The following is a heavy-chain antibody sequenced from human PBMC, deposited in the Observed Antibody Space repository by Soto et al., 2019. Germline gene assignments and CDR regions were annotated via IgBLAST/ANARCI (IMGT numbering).Heavy chain of an antibody. D-gene: IGHD6-19*01. V-gene: IGHV3-30*18. CDR2: ISYDGSNK. J-gene: IGHJ6*02. CDR3: VKDGSSGWPYFYDMDV. Sequence: GGSLRLSCSASGFTFSSYGMHWVRQAPGKGLEWVAVISYDGSNKYYADSVKGRFTISRDNSKNTLYLQMSSLRAEDTAVYYCVKDGSSGWPYFYDMDVWGQGTTVTVSS. CDR1: GFTFSSYG.